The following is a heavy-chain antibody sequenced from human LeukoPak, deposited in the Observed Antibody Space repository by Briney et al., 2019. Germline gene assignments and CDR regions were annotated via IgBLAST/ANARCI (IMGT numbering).Heavy chain of an antibody. J-gene: IGHJ4*02. CDR3: ARDGGYSGYDADC. D-gene: IGHD5-12*01. CDR2: IYSGGST. CDR1: GFTVSSNY. Sequence: GGSLRLSCAASGFTVSSNYMSWVRQAPGKGLEWVSVIYSGGSTYYADSVKGRFTISRDNSKNTLYLQMNSLRAEDTAVYYCARDGGYSGYDADCWGQGTLVTVSS. V-gene: IGHV3-53*01.